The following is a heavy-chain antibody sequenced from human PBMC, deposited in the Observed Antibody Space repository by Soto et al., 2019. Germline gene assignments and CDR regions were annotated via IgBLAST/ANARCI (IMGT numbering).Heavy chain of an antibody. CDR2: IYYTGST. CDR3: ARGGRRSPSMDV. Sequence: SETLSLTSPVAGDSISRYFWSWIRQPPGKGLEWIGYIYYTGSTNYSPSLKSRVTISIDTSKNQFSLKLSPVTAADTAVYYCARGGRRSPSMDVWGQGTTVTVSS. V-gene: IGHV4-59*12. J-gene: IGHJ6*02. CDR1: GDSISRYF.